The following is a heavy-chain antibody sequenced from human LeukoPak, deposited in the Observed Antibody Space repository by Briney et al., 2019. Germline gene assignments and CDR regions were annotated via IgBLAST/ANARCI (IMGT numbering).Heavy chain of an antibody. Sequence: SETLSLTCTVSGGSISSSSYYWGWIRQPPGKGLEWIGSIYYSGSTYYNPSLKSRVTISVDTSKNQFSLKLSSVTAADTAVYYCAREFRDIVVVPAAMRGDAFDIWGQGTMVTVSS. CDR1: GGSISSSSYY. CDR2: IYYSGST. V-gene: IGHV4-39*07. D-gene: IGHD2-2*01. CDR3: AREFRDIVVVPAAMRGDAFDI. J-gene: IGHJ3*02.